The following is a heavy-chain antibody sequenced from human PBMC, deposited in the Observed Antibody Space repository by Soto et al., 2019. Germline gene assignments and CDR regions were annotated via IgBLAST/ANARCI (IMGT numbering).Heavy chain of an antibody. CDR1: CGSFSVYY. D-gene: IGHD6-13*01. V-gene: IGHV4-34*01. CDR3: ASESGAAAGTDPPAGYYYYGMDV. Sequence: SETLSLTCAVYCGSFSVYYWSWILQPPGKGLEWIGEINHSGSTNYNPSLKSRVTISVDTSKNQFSLKLSSVTAADTAVYYCASESGAAAGTDPPAGYYYYGMDVWGQGTTVTVSS. CDR2: INHSGST. J-gene: IGHJ6*02.